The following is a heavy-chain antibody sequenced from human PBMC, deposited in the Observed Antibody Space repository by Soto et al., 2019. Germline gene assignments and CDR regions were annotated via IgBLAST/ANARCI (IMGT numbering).Heavy chain of an antibody. D-gene: IGHD5-12*01. CDR2: IIPIFGTA. J-gene: IGHJ6*02. CDR1: GCTFSSYA. V-gene: IGHV1-69*13. CDR3: TGRDDGYNPIHGMDV. Sequence: GASVKVSCKASGCTFSSYAISWVRQAPGQGLEWMGGIIPIFGTANYAQKFQGRVTITADESTSTAYMELSSLRSEDTAVYYCTGRDDGYNPIHGMDVWGQGTTVTVSS.